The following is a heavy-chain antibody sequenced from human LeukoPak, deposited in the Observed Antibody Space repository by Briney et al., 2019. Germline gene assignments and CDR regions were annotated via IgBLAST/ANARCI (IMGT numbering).Heavy chain of an antibody. CDR1: GFTFDDYG. Sequence: GGSLRLSCAASGFTFDDYGMSWVRQAPGKELEWVSGINWNGGSTGYADSVKGRFTISRDNAKNSLYLQMNSLRAEDTALYYCARLRGYSGYDESGGFDYWGQGTLVTVSS. J-gene: IGHJ4*02. V-gene: IGHV3-20*04. CDR3: ARLRGYSGYDESGGFDY. CDR2: INWNGGST. D-gene: IGHD5-12*01.